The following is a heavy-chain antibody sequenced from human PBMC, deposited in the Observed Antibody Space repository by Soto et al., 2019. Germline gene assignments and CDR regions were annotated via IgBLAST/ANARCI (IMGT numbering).Heavy chain of an antibody. CDR1: GGTFSTSG. CDR2: IIPIFGAS. V-gene: IGHV1-69*01. D-gene: IGHD2-15*01. J-gene: IGHJ3*01. CDR3: ARDPCSGWALDAFEV. Sequence: QVHLVQSGAEMKKPGSSVRVSCEASGGTFSTSGFGWVRQAPGQGLEWMGGIIPIFGASNYAAKFQGRITISADESTSTSYVEICGLKSEHTATYSRARDPCSGWALDAFEVRGPGTLIIVSS.